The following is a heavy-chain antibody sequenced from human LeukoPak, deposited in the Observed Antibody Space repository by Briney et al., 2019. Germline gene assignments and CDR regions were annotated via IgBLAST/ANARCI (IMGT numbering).Heavy chain of an antibody. CDR3: ARGPYSYDSSGAFDI. D-gene: IGHD3-22*01. V-gene: IGHV4-4*02. CDR1: GGSISSSNW. CDR2: TYHSGST. J-gene: IGHJ3*02. Sequence: PSGTLSLTCAVSGGSISSSNWWSWVRQPPGKGLEWIGETYHSGSTNYNPSLKSRVTISVDTSKNQFSLKLSSVTAADTAVYFCARGPYSYDSSGAFDIWGQGTMVTVSS.